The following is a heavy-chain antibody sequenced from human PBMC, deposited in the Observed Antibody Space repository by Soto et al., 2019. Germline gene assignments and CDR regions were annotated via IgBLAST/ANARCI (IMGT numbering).Heavy chain of an antibody. Sequence: KTSETLSLTCTVSGGSISSGGYYWSWIRQHPGKGLEWIGYIYYSGSTYYNPSLKSRVTISVDTSKNQFSLKLSSVTAADTAVYYCARSGSSVDYFDLKWNFDYWGQGTQVTVSS. CDR3: ARSGSSVDYFDLKWNFDY. CDR1: GGSISSGGYY. V-gene: IGHV4-31*03. J-gene: IGHJ4*02. CDR2: IYYSGST. D-gene: IGHD3-9*01.